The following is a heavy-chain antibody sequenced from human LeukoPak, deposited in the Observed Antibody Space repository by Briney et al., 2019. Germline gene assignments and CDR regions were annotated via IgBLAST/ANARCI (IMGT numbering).Heavy chain of an antibody. J-gene: IGHJ4*02. CDR2: ISGNGGRT. CDR3: AKAHSISWPYAFDS. CDR1: GFTFSSYG. V-gene: IGHV3-23*01. Sequence: GGSLRLSCAASGFTFSSYGMHWVRQAPGKGLEWVSAISGNGGRTYSADSVQGRFTISRDNSKNTVYLQMDNLRAEDSAMYYCAKAHSISWPYAFDSWGQGTLVTVSS. D-gene: IGHD6-13*01.